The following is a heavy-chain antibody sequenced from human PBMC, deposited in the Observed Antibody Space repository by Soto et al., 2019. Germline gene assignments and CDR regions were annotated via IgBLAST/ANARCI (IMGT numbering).Heavy chain of an antibody. CDR3: ASVRSGGSGYFDY. V-gene: IGHV3-21*01. CDR1: GFTFSSYT. CDR2: ISDISSHI. J-gene: IGHJ4*02. Sequence: GGSLRLTCASSGFTFSSYTMTCVRQAPGKRLEWVSSISDISSHIYYSDSVKGRFTISRDNAKTSLYLEVSSLRAEDTAVYYCASVRSGGSGYFDYWGQGTLVTVSS. D-gene: IGHD2-15*01.